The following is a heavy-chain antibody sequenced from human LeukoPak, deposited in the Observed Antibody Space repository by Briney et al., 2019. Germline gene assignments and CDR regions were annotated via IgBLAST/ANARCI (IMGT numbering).Heavy chain of an antibody. J-gene: IGHJ5*02. D-gene: IGHD3-16*01. Sequence: GGSLRLSCAASGFTLNNHGVHWVRQAPGKGLEWIALMWYDGTIKDYADSVKGRFTVSRDTSKNTVYLQMNSLRVDDTAVYYCARDWANWFDPWGQGTLVTVSS. V-gene: IGHV3-33*01. CDR3: ARDWANWFDP. CDR1: GFTLNNHG. CDR2: MWYDGTIK.